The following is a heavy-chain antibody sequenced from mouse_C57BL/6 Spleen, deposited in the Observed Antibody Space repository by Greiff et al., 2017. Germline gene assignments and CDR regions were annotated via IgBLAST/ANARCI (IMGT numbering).Heavy chain of an antibody. Sequence: EVQGVESGGGLVKPGGSLKLSCAASGFTFSSYAMSWVRQTPEKRLEWVATISDGGSYTYYPDNVKGRFTISRDNAKNNLYLQMSQLKSEDTAMYYCARDQNYYGSSSYYYAMDYWGQGTSVTVSS. D-gene: IGHD1-1*01. CDR3: ARDQNYYGSSSYYYAMDY. J-gene: IGHJ4*01. V-gene: IGHV5-4*01. CDR2: ISDGGSYT. CDR1: GFTFSSYA.